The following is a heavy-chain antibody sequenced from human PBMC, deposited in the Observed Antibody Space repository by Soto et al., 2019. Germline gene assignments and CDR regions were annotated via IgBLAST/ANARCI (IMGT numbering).Heavy chain of an antibody. CDR3: ARGRFYYGSGSYQYYYGMDV. CDR1: GGSFSGYY. D-gene: IGHD3-10*01. V-gene: IGHV4-34*01. CDR2: INHSGST. J-gene: IGHJ6*02. Sequence: PSETLSLTCAVYGGSFSGYYWSWIRQPPGKGLEWIGEINHSGSTNYNPSLKSRVTISVDTSKNQFSLKLSSVTAADTAVYYCARGRFYYGSGSYQYYYGMDVWGQGTTVTVSS.